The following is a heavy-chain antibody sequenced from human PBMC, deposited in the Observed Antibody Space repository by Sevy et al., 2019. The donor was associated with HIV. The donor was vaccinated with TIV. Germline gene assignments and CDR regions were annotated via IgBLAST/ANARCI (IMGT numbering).Heavy chain of an antibody. CDR2: INPSGGST. Sequence: ASVKVSCKASGYTFTSYYMHWVRRAPGQGLEWMGIINPSGGSTSYAQKFQARGTMTRDTSTSTVYMELSSLRSEDSAVYYCARGVPPEVAPSPEWYYFGYWGQGTLVTGSS. CDR1: GYTFTSYY. J-gene: IGHJ4*02. V-gene: IGHV1-46*01. CDR3: ARGVPPEVAPSPEWYYFGY. D-gene: IGHD3-3*01.